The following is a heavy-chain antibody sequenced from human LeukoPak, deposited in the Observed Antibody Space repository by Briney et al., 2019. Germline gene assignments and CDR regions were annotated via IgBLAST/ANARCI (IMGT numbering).Heavy chain of an antibody. Sequence: ASVKVSCKASGYTFTGYYMHWVRQAPGQGLEWMGWINPNSGGTTYAQKFHGRVTMTRDTSISTAYMELSSLRCDDTAVYYCARGEQGAFDIWGKGTMVTVSS. CDR1: GYTFTGYY. CDR2: INPNSGGT. J-gene: IGHJ3*02. CDR3: ARGEQGAFDI. V-gene: IGHV1-2*02. D-gene: IGHD6-13*01.